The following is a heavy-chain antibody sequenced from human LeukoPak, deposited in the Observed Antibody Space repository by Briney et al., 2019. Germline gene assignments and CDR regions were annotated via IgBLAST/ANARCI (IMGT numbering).Heavy chain of an antibody. D-gene: IGHD3-10*01. CDR3: ARVFRDVTMVRGVKVRYYYYMDV. CDR2: IYYRGST. Sequence: PAETLSLTCTVSGGSISSYYWSWIRQPPGKGLEGIGYIYYRGSTNYNPSLKSRVTISVDTSKNQFSLKLIYLATADTAVYYCARVFRDVTMVRGVKVRYYYYMDVWGKGTPVTVSS. CDR1: GGSISSYY. J-gene: IGHJ6*03. V-gene: IGHV4-59*01.